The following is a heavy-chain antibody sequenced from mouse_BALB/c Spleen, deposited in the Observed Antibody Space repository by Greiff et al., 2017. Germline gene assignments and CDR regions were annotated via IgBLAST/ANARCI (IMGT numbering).Heavy chain of an antibody. V-gene: IGHV5-9-3*01. CDR2: INSGGSYT. J-gene: IGHJ4*01. Sequence: EVKVVESGGGLVKPGGSLKLSCAASGFTFSSYAMSWVRQTPEKRLEWVATINSGGSYTYYPDSVKGRFTISRDNDKNTLYLQMSSLRSEDTAMYYCARQDGPYAMDYWGQGTSVTVSS. CDR3: ARQDGPYAMDY. D-gene: IGHD2-3*01. CDR1: GFTFSSYA.